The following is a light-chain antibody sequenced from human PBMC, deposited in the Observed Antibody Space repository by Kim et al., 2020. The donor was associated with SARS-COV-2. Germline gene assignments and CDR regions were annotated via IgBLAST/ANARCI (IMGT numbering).Light chain of an antibody. CDR3: QQYHAYPLT. J-gene: IGKJ4*01. CDR2: AAY. CDR1: QGISRW. Sequence: DIQMTQSPSSVSASVGDRVTITCRASQGISRWLAWYQQRPDKAPTSLIYAAYTLQSGVPSRFSGSASGTEFILTITNLQPEDFATYYCQQYHAYPLTFGGGTKVDIK. V-gene: IGKV1D-16*01.